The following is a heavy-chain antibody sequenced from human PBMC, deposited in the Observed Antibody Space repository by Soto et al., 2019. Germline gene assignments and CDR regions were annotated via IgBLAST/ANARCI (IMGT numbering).Heavy chain of an antibody. CDR1: SGYISSYY. Sequence: SETLSLTCTVSSGYISSYYWSWIRQPPGKGLEWIGYIYYTASTNYNPSLKSRVTMSVDTSKNQLSLKLSSVTAADTAVYYCGRGYCSGGTCYSRTFDYWGQGTLVTVSS. CDR2: IYYTAST. D-gene: IGHD2-15*01. CDR3: GRGYCSGGTCYSRTFDY. J-gene: IGHJ4*02. V-gene: IGHV4-59*01.